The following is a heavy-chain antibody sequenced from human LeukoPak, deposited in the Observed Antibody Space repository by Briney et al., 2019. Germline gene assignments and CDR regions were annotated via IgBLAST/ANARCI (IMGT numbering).Heavy chain of an antibody. V-gene: IGHV4-4*07. CDR3: ARGSGSYNYYYYMDV. D-gene: IGHD3-10*01. CDR2: IYTSGST. CDR1: GGSISSYY. J-gene: IGHJ6*03. Sequence: SETLSLTCTVSGGSISSYYWSWIRQPPGKGLEWIGRIYTSGSTNYNPSLKSRVTMSVDTSKNQFSLKLSSVTAADTAVYYCARGSGSYNYYYYMDVWGKGTTVTISS.